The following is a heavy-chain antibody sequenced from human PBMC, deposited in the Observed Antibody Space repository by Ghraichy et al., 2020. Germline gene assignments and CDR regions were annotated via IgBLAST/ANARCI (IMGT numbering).Heavy chain of an antibody. D-gene: IGHD2-2*01. V-gene: IGHV4-39*02. J-gene: IGHJ4*02. CDR3: ARGMYHLLSYPEGYFES. CDR1: GDSMRSSSYY. Sequence: SETLSLTCSVSGDSMRSSSYYWGWIRHTPGKGLEWIGHIFYSGDTYYNSSLKSRVTISQDRSKNQFSLRIISMTAADTALYFCARGMYHLLSYPEGYFESWGQGTLVTVFS. CDR2: IFYSGDT.